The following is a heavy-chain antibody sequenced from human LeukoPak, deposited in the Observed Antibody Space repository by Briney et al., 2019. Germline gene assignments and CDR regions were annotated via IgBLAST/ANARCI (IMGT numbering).Heavy chain of an antibody. CDR2: IRSDGSNK. CDR1: GFTFSSYG. Sequence: GGSLRLSCAASGFTFSSYGMHWVRQAPGKGLEWVAFIRSDGSNKFYADSVKGRFTISRDNSKNTLDLQMNSLRDEDTALYYCAKDGSGPNPLHDTFDIWGQGTMVTVSS. D-gene: IGHD3-10*01. CDR3: AKDGSGPNPLHDTFDI. V-gene: IGHV3-30*02. J-gene: IGHJ3*02.